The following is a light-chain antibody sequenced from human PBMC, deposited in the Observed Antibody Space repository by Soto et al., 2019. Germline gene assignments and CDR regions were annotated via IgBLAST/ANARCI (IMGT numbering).Light chain of an antibody. CDR1: QSVSSN. CDR3: QQYNNWPPGT. V-gene: IGKV3-15*01. Sequence: EIVMTQSPATLSVSPGERATLSCRASQSVSSNLAWYQQKPGQAPRLLIYRASTRSTGIPARFSGSGSGTEFTLTISSLQSEDFAVYSCQQYNNWPPGTFGQGTKLEIK. J-gene: IGKJ2*02. CDR2: RAS.